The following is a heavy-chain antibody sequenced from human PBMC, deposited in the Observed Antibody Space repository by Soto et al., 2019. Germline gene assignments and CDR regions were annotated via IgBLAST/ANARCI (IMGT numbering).Heavy chain of an antibody. V-gene: IGHV3-66*01. J-gene: IGHJ4*02. CDR1: GFTVSSNY. CDR2: IYSGGST. Sequence: EVQLVESGGGLVQPGGSLRLSCAASGFTVSSNYMSWVRQAPGKGLEWVSVIYSGGSTYYADPVKGRCTISRDNDKNTLYLQMSSLRAEDTVVYYCVGVRVFYWGQGTLVTVSS. CDR3: VGVRVFY.